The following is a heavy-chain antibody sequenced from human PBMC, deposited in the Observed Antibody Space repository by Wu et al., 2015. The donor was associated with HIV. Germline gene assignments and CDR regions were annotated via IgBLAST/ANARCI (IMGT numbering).Heavy chain of an antibody. J-gene: IGHJ4*02. Sequence: QVQLVQSGAEVKKPGSSVKVSCKASGGTFGSYATSWVRQAPGQGLEWMGRIIPIFGTANYAQKFQGRVTITADESTSTAYMELSSLRSEDTAVYYCARDAADTYYYDTTFDYWGQGTLVTVSS. CDR1: GGTFGSYA. CDR2: IIPIFGTA. D-gene: IGHD3-22*01. V-gene: IGHV1-69*13. CDR3: ARDAADTYYYDTTFDY.